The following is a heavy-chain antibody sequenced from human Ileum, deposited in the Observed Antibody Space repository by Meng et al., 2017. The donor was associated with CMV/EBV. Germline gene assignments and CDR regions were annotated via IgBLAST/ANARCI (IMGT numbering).Heavy chain of an antibody. Sequence: QIQLQQSGPGLVKPPQTLSLTCDISGDSVFTNNVAWNWIRQSPLRGLEWLGRTAYRSKWDYEYSVSVKSRITISPDTSKNQFSLQLRSVTPEDTAVYYCARESELLRFDHWGQGTLVTVSS. D-gene: IGHD6-6*01. V-gene: IGHV6-1*01. CDR2: TAYRSKWDY. CDR3: ARESELLRFDH. J-gene: IGHJ4*02. CDR1: GDSVFTNNVA.